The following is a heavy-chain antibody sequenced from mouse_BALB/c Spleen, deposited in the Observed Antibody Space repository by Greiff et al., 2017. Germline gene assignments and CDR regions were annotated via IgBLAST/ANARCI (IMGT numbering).Heavy chain of an antibody. V-gene: IGHV5-17*02. CDR2: ISSCSSTI. Sequence: EVKLVESGGGLVQPGGSRKLSCEASGFTFSSFGMHWVRQAPEKGLEWVAYISSCSSTIYYADTVKGRFTISRDNPNNTLFLQMTRLRSEDTAMFYCAREAELGRRYFDDWGQGTTLTVSS. J-gene: IGHJ2*01. CDR1: GFTFSSFG. CDR3: AREAELGRRYFDD. D-gene: IGHD4-1*01.